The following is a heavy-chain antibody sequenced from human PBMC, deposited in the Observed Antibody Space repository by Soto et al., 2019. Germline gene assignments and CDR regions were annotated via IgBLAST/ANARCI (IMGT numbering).Heavy chain of an antibody. D-gene: IGHD6-19*01. CDR3: VRNSGWVGDY. J-gene: IGHJ4*01. V-gene: IGHV3-23*01. CDR1: GLTFATYT. CDR2: IYGSGDST. Sequence: PGGSLRLSCAASGLTFATYTMNWVRQAPGKGLEWVSGIYGSGDSTFYADSVKGRFTISRDNAKNSVYLQMNSLRADDTAVYFCVRNSGWVGDYWGHGTRVTVSS.